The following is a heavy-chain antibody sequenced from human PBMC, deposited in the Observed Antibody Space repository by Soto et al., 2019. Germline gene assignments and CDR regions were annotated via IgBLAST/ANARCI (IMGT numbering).Heavy chain of an antibody. J-gene: IGHJ4*02. CDR1: GFTFSGSA. V-gene: IGHV3-73*01. CDR2: IRSKANSYET. D-gene: IGHD3-10*01. CDR3: MVRGVIIYFDY. Sequence: GESLKISCAASGFTFSGSAMHWVRQASGKGLEWVGRIRSKANSYETAYAASVKGRFTISSDDSKNTAYLQMNSLNTDDTAVYYCMVRGVIIYFDYWGQGTLVTVSS.